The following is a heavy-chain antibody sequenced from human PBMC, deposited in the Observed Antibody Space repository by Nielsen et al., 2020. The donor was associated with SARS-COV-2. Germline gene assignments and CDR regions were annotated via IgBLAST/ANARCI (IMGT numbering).Heavy chain of an antibody. CDR1: GYTFTGYY. V-gene: IGHV1-2*04. CDR3: SLAAAGTFDY. J-gene: IGHJ4*02. D-gene: IGHD6-13*01. CDR2: INPNSGGT. Sequence: ASVKVSCKASGYTFTGYYMHWVRQAPGQGLEWMGWINPNSGGTNYAQKFQGWVTMTRDTSASTAYMELSSLRSEDTAVYYCSLAAAGTFDYWGQGTLVTVSS.